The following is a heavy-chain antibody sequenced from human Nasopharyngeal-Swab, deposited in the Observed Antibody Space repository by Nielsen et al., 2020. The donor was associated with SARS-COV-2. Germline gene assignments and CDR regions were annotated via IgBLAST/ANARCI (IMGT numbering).Heavy chain of an antibody. J-gene: IGHJ4*02. CDR2: IKQSGSGQ. D-gene: IGHD2-2*01. CDR3: ARYCSTTSCPRGFDY. CDR1: GFDFGSHA. Sequence: GESLKISCEASGFDFGSHAMSWVRQAPGKGLEWVAHIKQSGSGQYYVDSVKGRFTISRDNAKNSLSLQMNSLRAEDMAVYYCARYCSTTSCPRGFDYWGQGTLVTVSS. V-gene: IGHV3-7*01.